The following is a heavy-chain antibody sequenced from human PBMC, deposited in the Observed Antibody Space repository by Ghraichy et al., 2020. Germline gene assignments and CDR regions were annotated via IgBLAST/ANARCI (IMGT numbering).Heavy chain of an antibody. CDR2: INHSGST. CDR1: GVSFSGYY. J-gene: IGHJ6*02. D-gene: IGHD3-3*01. V-gene: IGHV4-34*01. CDR3: ARGQRRRDNDWYYYGMDV. Sequence: SETLSLTCTVYGVSFSGYYWSWIRQPPGRGLEWIAEINHSGSTNYNPSLKSRVTISVDTSKNQFFLKLSSVTAADTAVYYCARGQRRRDNDWYYYGMDVWGQGTTVTGSS.